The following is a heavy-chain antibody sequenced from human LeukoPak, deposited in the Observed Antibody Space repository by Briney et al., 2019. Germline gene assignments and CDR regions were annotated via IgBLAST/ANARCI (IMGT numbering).Heavy chain of an antibody. V-gene: IGHV4-31*03. CDR1: GGSISSAGYY. J-gene: IGHJ3*02. CDR3: ARELTVQLERRAFDI. CDR2: IYYSGST. D-gene: IGHD1-1*01. Sequence: SSQTLSLTCTVSGGSISSAGYYWSWIRQHPGKGLEWIGYIYYSGSTHYNPSLKSRVTISVDTSKNQFSLKLSSVTAADTAVYYCARELTVQLERRAFDIWGQGTMVTVSS.